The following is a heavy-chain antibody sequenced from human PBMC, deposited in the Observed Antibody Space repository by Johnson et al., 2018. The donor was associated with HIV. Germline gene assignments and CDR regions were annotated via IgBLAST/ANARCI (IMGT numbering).Heavy chain of an antibody. Sequence: QVQLVESGGGVVQPGRSLRLSCAASGFTFSTYGMHWVRQAPGKGLEWVAVMWYDGSNKYYADSVKGRFTISRDNSKNTLYLQMNSLRAEDTAVYYCAKDDTVAFFIGAFDIWGQGTMVTVSS. CDR1: GFTFSTYG. D-gene: IGHD4-23*01. CDR2: MWYDGSNK. V-gene: IGHV3-33*06. CDR3: AKDDTVAFFIGAFDI. J-gene: IGHJ3*02.